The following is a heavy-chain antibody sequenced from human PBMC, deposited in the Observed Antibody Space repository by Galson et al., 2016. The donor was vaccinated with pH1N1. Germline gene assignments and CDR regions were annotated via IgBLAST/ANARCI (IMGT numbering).Heavy chain of an antibody. Sequence: SVKVSCKASGDSFSSYSVNWVRQAPGQGLEWMGRFIPMLNLANYAQKFQGRLTITADKSTSTMYMDLRSLRSDDTAMYYCARVDTYYESRPDLTDIWGQGTLVTVSS. CDR1: GDSFSSYS. V-gene: IGHV1-69*10. J-gene: IGHJ3*02. CDR3: ARVDTYYESRPDLTDI. D-gene: IGHD3-3*01. CDR2: FIPMLNLA.